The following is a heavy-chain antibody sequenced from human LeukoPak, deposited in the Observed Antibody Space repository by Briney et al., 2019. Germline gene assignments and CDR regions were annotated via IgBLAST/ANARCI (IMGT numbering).Heavy chain of an antibody. CDR3: ARGGYYGDYGNFDY. CDR2: TNWNGAGT. D-gene: IGHD4-17*01. J-gene: IGHJ4*02. V-gene: IGHV3-20*04. CDR1: GFTFDDHG. Sequence: GGSLRLSCAASGFTFDDHGMSWVRQTPGKGLEWVSGTNWNGAGTGYIDSVKGRFTISRDNAKNSLYLQMNGLRAEDTALYYCARGGYYGDYGNFDYWGQGTLVTVSS.